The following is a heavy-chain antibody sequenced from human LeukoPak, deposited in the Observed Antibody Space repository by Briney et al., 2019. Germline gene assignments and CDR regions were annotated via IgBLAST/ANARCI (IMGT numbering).Heavy chain of an antibody. D-gene: IGHD3-22*01. CDR1: GFTFGDYA. V-gene: IGHV3-49*03. CDR3: TSAVDYYDSSGYGY. J-gene: IGHJ4*02. CDR2: IRSKAYGGTT. Sequence: GGSLRLSCTASGFTFGDYAMSWFRQAPGKGLEWVGFIRSKAYGGTTEYAASVKGRFTISRDDSKSIAYLQMNSLKTEDTAVYYCTSAVDYYDSSGYGYWGQGTLVTVSS.